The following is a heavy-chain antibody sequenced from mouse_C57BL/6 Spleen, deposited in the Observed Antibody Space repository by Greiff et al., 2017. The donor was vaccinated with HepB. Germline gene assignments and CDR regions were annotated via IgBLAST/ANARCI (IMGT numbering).Heavy chain of an antibody. CDR1: GFTFSSYA. CDR2: ISDGGSYT. CDR3: ARGGYGHWYFDV. V-gene: IGHV5-4*03. J-gene: IGHJ1*03. Sequence: EVKVVEFGGGLVKPGGSLKLSCAASGFTFSSYAMSWVRQTPEKRLEWVATISDGGSYTYYPDNVKGRFTISRDNAKNNLYLQMSHLKSEDTAMYYCARGGYGHWYFDVWGTGTTVTVSS. D-gene: IGHD1-1*02.